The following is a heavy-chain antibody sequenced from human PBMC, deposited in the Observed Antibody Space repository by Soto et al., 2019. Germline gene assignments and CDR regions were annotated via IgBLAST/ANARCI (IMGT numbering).Heavy chain of an antibody. V-gene: IGHV1-18*01. CDR3: ARKVLRYFDWLSGRGAFDI. D-gene: IGHD3-9*01. CDR2: ISAYNGNT. CDR1: GYTFTSYG. Sequence: QVPLVQSGAEVKKPGASVKVSCKASGYTFTSYGISWVRQAPGQGLEWMGWISAYNGNTNYAQKLQGRVTMTTDTSTSTAYMELRSLRSDDTAVYYCARKVLRYFDWLSGRGAFDIWGQGTMVTVSS. J-gene: IGHJ3*02.